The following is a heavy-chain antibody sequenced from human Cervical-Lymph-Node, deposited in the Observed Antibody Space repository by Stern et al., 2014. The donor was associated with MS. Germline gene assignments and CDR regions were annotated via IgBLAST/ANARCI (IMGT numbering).Heavy chain of an antibody. CDR2: IYPDDSDI. Sequence: VQLVESGAEVKKPGESLKISCKGSGYTFTNNWIAWVRQMPGKGLEWMGIIYPDDSDIRYSPSLQGQVTISADKSIITASLQWSSLKAADSAVYYCARHPPRRKWDDPNYGMDVWGQGTTVTVSS. J-gene: IGHJ6*02. CDR3: ARHPPRRKWDDPNYGMDV. V-gene: IGHV5-51*01. CDR1: GYTFTNNW. D-gene: IGHD1-1*01.